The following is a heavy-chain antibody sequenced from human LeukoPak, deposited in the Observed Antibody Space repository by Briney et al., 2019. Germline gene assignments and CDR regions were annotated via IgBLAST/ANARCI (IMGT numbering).Heavy chain of an antibody. CDR3: ATLGVRADRRGIDY. V-gene: IGHV3-23*01. J-gene: IGHJ4*02. D-gene: IGHD3-16*01. CDR1: GFTFSSYV. Sequence: PGGSLRLSCAASGFTFSSYVMYWVRQAPGKGLEWVSAISHSGDYTSYADSVKGRFTISRDNSKNTLYLQVNGLRAEDTAIYYCATLGVRADRRGIDYWGQGTLVTGSS. CDR2: ISHSGDYT.